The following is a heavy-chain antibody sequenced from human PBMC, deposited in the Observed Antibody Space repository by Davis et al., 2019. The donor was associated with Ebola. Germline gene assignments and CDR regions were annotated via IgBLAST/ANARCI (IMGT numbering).Heavy chain of an antibody. CDR1: GYSISSGYY. J-gene: IGHJ3*02. Sequence: PSETLSLTCTVSGYSISSGYYWGWIRQPPGKGLEWIANIFHSGITNYNPSLKSRVTMSVDTSKNQLSLKLTSVTAADTAVYYCARDRGYYYEGAFEIWGQGTMVTVSS. V-gene: IGHV4-38-2*02. CDR2: IFHSGIT. CDR3: ARDRGYYYEGAFEI. D-gene: IGHD3-22*01.